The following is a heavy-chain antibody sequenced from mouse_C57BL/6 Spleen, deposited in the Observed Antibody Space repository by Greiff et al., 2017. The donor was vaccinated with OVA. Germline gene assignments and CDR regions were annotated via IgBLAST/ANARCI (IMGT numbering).Heavy chain of an antibody. J-gene: IGHJ2*01. CDR1: GYTFTSYW. CDR3: AKGEIYYDYDCYFDY. Sequence: QVQLQQPGAELVKPGASVKLSCKASGYTFTSYWMHWVKQRPGRGLEWIGRIDPNSGGTKYNEKFKSKATLTVDKPSSTAYMQLSSLTSDDSAVYYCAKGEIYYDYDCYFDYWGQGTTLTVSS. CDR2: IDPNSGGT. V-gene: IGHV1-72*01. D-gene: IGHD2-4*01.